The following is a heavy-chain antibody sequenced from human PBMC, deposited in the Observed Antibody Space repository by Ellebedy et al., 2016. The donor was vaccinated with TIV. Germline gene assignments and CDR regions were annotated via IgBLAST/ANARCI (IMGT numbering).Heavy chain of an antibody. CDR2: ISSSSSYI. J-gene: IGHJ6*03. Sequence: GESLKISCAASGFTFSSFSMNWVRQAPGKGLEWVSSISSSSSYIYYADSVKGRFTISRDNAKNSLYLQMNSLRAEDTTVYYCAKSYCTNGVCRGFYYFYMDVWGKGTTVTVSS. CDR3: AKSYCTNGVCRGFYYFYMDV. V-gene: IGHV3-21*01. D-gene: IGHD2-8*01. CDR1: GFTFSSFS.